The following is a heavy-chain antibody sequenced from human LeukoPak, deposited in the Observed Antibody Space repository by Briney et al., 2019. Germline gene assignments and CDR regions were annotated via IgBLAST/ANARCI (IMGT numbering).Heavy chain of an antibody. CDR3: ARERGYCSSTSCYRPPAFDI. CDR2: INHSGST. Sequence: PSETLSLTCAVYGGSFSGYYWSWIRQPPGKGLEWIGEINHSGSTNYNPSLKSRVTISVDTSKNRFSLKLSSVTAADTAVYYCARERGYCSSTSCYRPPAFDIWGQGTMVTVSS. V-gene: IGHV4-34*01. D-gene: IGHD2-2*02. CDR1: GGSFSGYY. J-gene: IGHJ3*02.